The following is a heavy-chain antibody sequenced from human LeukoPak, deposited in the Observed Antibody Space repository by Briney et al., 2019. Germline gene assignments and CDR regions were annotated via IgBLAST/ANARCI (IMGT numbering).Heavy chain of an antibody. D-gene: IGHD3-22*01. V-gene: IGHV4-59*01. J-gene: IGHJ4*02. Sequence: SETLSLTCTVSGGSISSYYWSWIRQPPGKGLEWIGYIYYSGSTNYNPSLKSRVTISVDTSKNQFSLKLSSVTAADTAVYYCARGGILNYDSSGYFVYWGQGTLVTVSS. CDR3: ARGGILNYDSSGYFVY. CDR1: GGSISSYY. CDR2: IYYSGST.